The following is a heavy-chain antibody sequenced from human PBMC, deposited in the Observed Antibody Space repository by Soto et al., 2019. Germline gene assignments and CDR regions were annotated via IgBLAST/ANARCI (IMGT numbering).Heavy chain of an antibody. CDR1: GFTFYNYA. J-gene: IGHJ4*02. D-gene: IGHD2-2*01. Sequence: GGSLRLSCAASGFTFYNYAMGWVRQAPGKGLEWVSAITGSGSGTYYVDSVKGRFTISRDNSENTLYLQMNSLRAEDTAIYDCAKLGSSSWSPHYYFDYWGQGTLVTVSS. V-gene: IGHV3-23*01. CDR3: AKLGSSSWSPHYYFDY. CDR2: ITGSGSGT.